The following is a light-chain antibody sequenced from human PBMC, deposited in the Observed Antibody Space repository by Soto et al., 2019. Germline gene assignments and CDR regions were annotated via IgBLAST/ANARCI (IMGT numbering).Light chain of an antibody. CDR3: QQYGSSLFT. V-gene: IGKV3-20*01. CDR1: QSVNNY. J-gene: IGKJ3*01. Sequence: EILLTQSPGTLSLSPGERPTLSCRASQSVNNYLAWYQQKPGQAPRLLIYGASSRATGIADRFSGSGSGTDFTLTISRLEPEDFAVYYCQQYGSSLFTFGPGTKVDIK. CDR2: GAS.